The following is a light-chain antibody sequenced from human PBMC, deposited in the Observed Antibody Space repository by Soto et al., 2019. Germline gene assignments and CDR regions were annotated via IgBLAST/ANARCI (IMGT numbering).Light chain of an antibody. CDR1: QSVSSSY. CDR3: QQYGSSPWT. V-gene: IGKV3-20*01. J-gene: IGKJ1*01. CDR2: GAS. Sequence: ESVFTQSPGTLSLSRGERATLSCRASQSVSSSYLAWYQQKPGQAPRLLIYGASSRATGIPDRFSGSGSGTDFTLTISRLEPEDFAVYYCQQYGSSPWTFGQGTKVDI.